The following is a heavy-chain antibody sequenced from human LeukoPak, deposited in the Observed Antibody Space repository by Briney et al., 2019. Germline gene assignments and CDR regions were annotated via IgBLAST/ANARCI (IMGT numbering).Heavy chain of an antibody. D-gene: IGHD2-15*01. V-gene: IGHV3-53*01. CDR1: GFTVKNNY. CDR2: IYGDGST. Sequence: GGSLRLSCGASGFTVKNNYMNWVRQAPGKGLEWVSGIYGDGSTYYADFVKGRFTISRDSSKNTLYLQMNSLRAEDTAVYYCAIGSYCSGGSCYPLFDYWGRGTLVTVSS. J-gene: IGHJ4*02. CDR3: AIGSYCSGGSCYPLFDY.